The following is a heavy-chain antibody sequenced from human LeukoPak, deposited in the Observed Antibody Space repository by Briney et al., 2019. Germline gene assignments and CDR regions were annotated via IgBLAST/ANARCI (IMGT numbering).Heavy chain of an antibody. CDR2: ISYDGSNK. Sequence: GGSLRLSCAASGFTFSSYAMHWVRKAPGKGLEWVAVISYDGSNKYYADSVKGRFTISRDNSKNTLYLQMNSLRAEDTAVYYCASEVVTPPSYYYYYYGMDVWGQGTTVTVSS. CDR3: ASEVVTPPSYYYYYYGMDV. D-gene: IGHD4-23*01. J-gene: IGHJ6*02. CDR1: GFTFSSYA. V-gene: IGHV3-30-3*01.